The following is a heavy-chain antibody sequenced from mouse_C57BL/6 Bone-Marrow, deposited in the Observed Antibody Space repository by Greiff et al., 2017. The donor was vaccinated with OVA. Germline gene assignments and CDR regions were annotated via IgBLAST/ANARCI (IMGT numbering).Heavy chain of an antibody. J-gene: IGHJ1*03. CDR3: ARHPYGARYFDV. CDR2: LNSDGRRT. Sequence: EVNVVESGGGLVQPGESLKLSCESNEYEFPSHDMSLVRNTPEKRLELVAALNSDGRRTYYPATMAIRFIISRDNTKQTLYLQMSSLRAEDTALYYGARHPYGARYFDVWGTGTTVTVAS. D-gene: IGHD1-1*02. CDR1: EYEFPSHD. V-gene: IGHV5-2*01.